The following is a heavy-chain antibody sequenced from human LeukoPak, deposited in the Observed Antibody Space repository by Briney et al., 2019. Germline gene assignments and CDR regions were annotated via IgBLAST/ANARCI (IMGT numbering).Heavy chain of an antibody. CDR3: ARDSGYCSGGSCYRGYYYGMDV. CDR2: ISAYNGNT. J-gene: IGHJ6*02. CDR1: GYTFTSYG. V-gene: IGHV1-18*01. D-gene: IGHD2-15*01. Sequence: ASVKVSCKASGYTFTSYGISWVRQAPGQGLEWMGWISAYNGNTNYAQKLQGRVTMTTDTSTSTAYMELRSLRSDDTAVYYCARDSGYCSGGSCYRGYYYGMDVWGQGTTVTVSS.